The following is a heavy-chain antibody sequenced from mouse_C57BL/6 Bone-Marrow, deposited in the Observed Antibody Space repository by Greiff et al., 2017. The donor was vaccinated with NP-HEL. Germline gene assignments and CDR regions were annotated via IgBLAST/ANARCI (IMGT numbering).Heavy chain of an antibody. D-gene: IGHD2-4*01. J-gene: IGHJ1*03. V-gene: IGHV1-80*01. CDR2: IYPGDGDT. Sequence: VMLVESGAELVKPGASVKISCKASGYAFSSYWMNWVKQRPGKGLEWIGQIYPGDGDTNYNGKFKGKATLTADKSSSTAYMQLSSLTSEDSAVYFCARGRLRLYWYFDVWGTGTTVTVSS. CDR3: ARGRLRLYWYFDV. CDR1: GYAFSSYW.